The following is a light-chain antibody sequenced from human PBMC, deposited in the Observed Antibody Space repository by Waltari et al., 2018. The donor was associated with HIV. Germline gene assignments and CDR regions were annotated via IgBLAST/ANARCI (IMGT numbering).Light chain of an antibody. J-gene: IGLJ3*02. CDR1: ALPKQY. Sequence: SYELTQPPSVSVSPGQTARITCSGDALPKQYAYWYQQKPGQAPVLVIYKDSEMPSGIPERFSGSSSGTTATLIISGVQAEDEADYYCQSADSSGTYWVFGGGTKLTVL. CDR2: KDS. CDR3: QSADSSGTYWV. V-gene: IGLV3-25*03.